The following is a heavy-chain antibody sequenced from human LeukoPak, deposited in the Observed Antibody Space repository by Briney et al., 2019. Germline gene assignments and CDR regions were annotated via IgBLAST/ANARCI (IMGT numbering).Heavy chain of an antibody. Sequence: PGGSLRLSCAASGFTFSSYGMHWVRQAPGKGLEWVAVISCDGSNKYYADSVKGRFTISRDNSKNTLYLQMNSLRAEDTAVYYCAKDQYSSGWCSDYWGQGTLVTVSS. CDR2: ISCDGSNK. CDR3: AKDQYSSGWCSDY. V-gene: IGHV3-30*18. J-gene: IGHJ4*02. D-gene: IGHD6-19*01. CDR1: GFTFSSYG.